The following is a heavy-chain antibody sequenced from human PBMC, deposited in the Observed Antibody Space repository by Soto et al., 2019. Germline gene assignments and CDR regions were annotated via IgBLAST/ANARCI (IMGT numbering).Heavy chain of an antibody. J-gene: IGHJ4*02. Sequence: SETLSLTCAVYGGSFSGYYWSWIRQPPGKGLEWIGEINHSGSTNYNPSLKSRVTISVDTSKNQFSLKLSSVTAADTAVYYCARYPPVHYYDSSGSLDYWGQGTLVTVSS. D-gene: IGHD3-22*01. CDR1: GGSFSGYY. CDR2: INHSGST. CDR3: ARYPPVHYYDSSGSLDY. V-gene: IGHV4-34*01.